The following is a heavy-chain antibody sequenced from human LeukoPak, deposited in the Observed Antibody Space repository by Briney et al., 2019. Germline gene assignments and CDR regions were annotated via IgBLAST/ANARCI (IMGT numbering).Heavy chain of an antibody. CDR1: GFTFSSYG. CDR3: ARDPSSSEGGTSYYYYYYMDV. D-gene: IGHD6-6*01. CDR2: IRYDGSNK. Sequence: GGSLRLSCAASGFTFSSYGMHWVRQAPGKGLEWVAFIRYDGSNKYYADSVKGRFTISRDNSKNTLYLQMNSLRAEDTAVYYCARDPSSSEGGTSYYYYYYMDVWGKGTTVTVSS. J-gene: IGHJ6*03. V-gene: IGHV3-30*02.